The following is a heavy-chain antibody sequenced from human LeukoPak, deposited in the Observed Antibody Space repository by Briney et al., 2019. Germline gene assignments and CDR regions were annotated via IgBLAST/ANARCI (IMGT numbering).Heavy chain of an antibody. V-gene: IGHV3-13*01. D-gene: IGHD2-8*01. J-gene: IGHJ4*02. CDR2: TGTAGDT. CDR3: ARQNRNGFDY. CDR1: GFTFSTYD. Sequence: GGCLRLSCAASGFTFSTYDIHWVRQNAGKGLECVSATGTAGDTLYSGSVKGRFTISRENAKTSMYLQMNSLRVGDTAVYYCARQNRNGFDYWGQGTLVTVSS.